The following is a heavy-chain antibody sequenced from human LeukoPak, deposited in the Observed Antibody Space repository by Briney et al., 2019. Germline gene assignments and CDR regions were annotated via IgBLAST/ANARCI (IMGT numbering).Heavy chain of an antibody. CDR2: IYYSGST. Sequence: SETLSLTCTVSCGSISSYYWSWIRQPPGKGLEGIGYIYYSGSTNYNPSLRSRVTISVDTSKNQFSLKLSSVTAADTAVYYCARSAYAFDIWGQGTMVTVSS. CDR3: ARSAYAFDI. J-gene: IGHJ3*02. V-gene: IGHV4-59*01. CDR1: CGSISSYY.